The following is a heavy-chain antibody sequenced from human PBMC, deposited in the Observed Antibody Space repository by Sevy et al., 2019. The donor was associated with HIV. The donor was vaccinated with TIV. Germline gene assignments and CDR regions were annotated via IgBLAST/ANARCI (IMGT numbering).Heavy chain of an antibody. CDR1: GFSISNNY. J-gene: IGHJ5*02. Sequence: GGSLRLSCAASGFSISNNYTAWVRQAPGKGLEWVSVMYSGGSPYYADSVKGRFDLSRDISKNTVNLQMNSHRAEDTAVYYCARGYCGGGSCTAFDPWGQGTLVTVSS. CDR3: ARGYCGGGSCTAFDP. D-gene: IGHD2-15*01. V-gene: IGHV3-53*01. CDR2: MYSGGSP.